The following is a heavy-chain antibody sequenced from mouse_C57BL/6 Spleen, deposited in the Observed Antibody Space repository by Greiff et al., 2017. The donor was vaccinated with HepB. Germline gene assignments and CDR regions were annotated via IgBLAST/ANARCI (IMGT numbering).Heavy chain of an antibody. CDR1: GFSLTSYG. CDR3: ARHVPSVYGSSSFYAMDY. D-gene: IGHD1-1*01. CDR2: IWSDGST. V-gene: IGHV2-6-1*01. J-gene: IGHJ4*01. Sequence: VKVVESGPGLVAPSQSLSITCTVSGFSLTSYGVHWVRQPPGKGLEWLVVIWSDGSTTYNSALKSRLSISKDNSKSQVFLKMNSLQTDDTAMYYCARHVPSVYGSSSFYAMDYWGQGTSVTVSS.